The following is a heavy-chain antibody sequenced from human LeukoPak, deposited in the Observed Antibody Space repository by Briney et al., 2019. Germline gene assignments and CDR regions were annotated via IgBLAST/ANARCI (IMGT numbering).Heavy chain of an antibody. CDR3: ARGADYGGNQRDGY. D-gene: IGHD4-23*01. CDR2: INPSSGGT. J-gene: IGHJ4*02. CDR1: GYTFTGYY. Sequence: ASVKVSCKASGYTFTGYYIHWVRQAPGQGLEWMGRINPSSGGTMCAQKFQGSVTMTRDTSISTVYMELSSLASDDTAVYYCARGADYGGNQRDGYWGQGTLVTVSS. V-gene: IGHV1-2*06.